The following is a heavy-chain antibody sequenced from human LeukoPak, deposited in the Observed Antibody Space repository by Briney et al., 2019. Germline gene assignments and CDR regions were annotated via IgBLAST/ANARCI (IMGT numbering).Heavy chain of an antibody. Sequence: GGSLRLSCAASGFTFSSYWMSWVRQAPGKGLEGGANIKEDGSKKYYVDSVKGRFTTSRDHAKNSLYLQMNSLRAEDTAVYYCARDGRDGYIDYWGQGTLVTVSS. J-gene: IGHJ4*02. V-gene: IGHV3-7*01. CDR2: IKEDGSKK. CDR3: ARDGRDGYIDY. CDR1: GFTFSSYW. D-gene: IGHD5-24*01.